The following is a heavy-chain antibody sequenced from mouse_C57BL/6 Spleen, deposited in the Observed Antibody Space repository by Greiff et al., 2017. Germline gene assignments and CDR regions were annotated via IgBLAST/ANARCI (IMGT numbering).Heavy chain of an antibody. CDR1: GYTFTSYW. Sequence: QVQLQQPGAELVMPGASVKLSCKASGYTFTSYWMHWVKQRPGQGLEWIGEIDPSDSYTNYNQKFKGKSTLTVDKSSSTASMQLSSLTSEDSAVYYCAREGGTAQATAFDYWGQGTTRTVSS. D-gene: IGHD3-2*02. CDR3: AREGGTAQATAFDY. J-gene: IGHJ2*01. CDR2: IDPSDSYT. V-gene: IGHV1-69*01.